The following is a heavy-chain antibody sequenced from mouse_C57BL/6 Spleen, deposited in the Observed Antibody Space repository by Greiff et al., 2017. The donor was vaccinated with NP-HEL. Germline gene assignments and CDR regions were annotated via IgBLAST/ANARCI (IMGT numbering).Heavy chain of an antibody. J-gene: IGHJ2*01. V-gene: IGHV1-54*01. CDR3: ARGGRPDYFDY. Sequence: QVQLQQSGAELVRPGTSVKVSCKASGYAFPTYLIEWVKQRPGQGLEWIVVITPGSGGTTYNEKFKGKAKLTADKSSSTAYMQRSSLTSEDSAVYFCARGGRPDYFDYWGQGTTLTVSS. CDR1: GYAFPTYL. D-gene: IGHD3-3*01. CDR2: ITPGSGGT.